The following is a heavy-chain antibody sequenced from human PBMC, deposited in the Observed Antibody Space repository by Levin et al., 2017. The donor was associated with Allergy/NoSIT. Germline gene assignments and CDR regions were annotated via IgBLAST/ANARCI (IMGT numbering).Heavy chain of an antibody. V-gene: IGHV4-59*01. CDR3: ASRTPSGSDYLGVFDY. Sequence: SETLSLTCTVSGSSISTYYWSWVRQSPGKGLEWIGYVSYSGSTMYSPSLKSRITMSLDTSKNQFSLQLTSVTAADTALYYCASRTPSGSDYLGVFDYWGQGTLVTVSS. D-gene: IGHD1-26*01. CDR1: GSSISTYY. J-gene: IGHJ4*02. CDR2: VSYSGST.